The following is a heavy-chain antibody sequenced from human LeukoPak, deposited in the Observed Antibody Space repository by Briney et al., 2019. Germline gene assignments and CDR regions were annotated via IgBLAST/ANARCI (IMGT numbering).Heavy chain of an antibody. CDR3: AGSLSGSYRNWFDP. J-gene: IGHJ5*02. CDR1: GGSFSGYY. V-gene: IGHV4-34*01. Sequence: SETLSLTCAVYGGSFSGYYWSWIRQPPGKGLEWIGEINHSGSTNYNPSLKSRVTIPVDTSKNQFSLKLSSVTAADTAVYYCAGSLSGSYRNWFDPWGQGTLVTVSS. D-gene: IGHD1-26*01. CDR2: INHSGST.